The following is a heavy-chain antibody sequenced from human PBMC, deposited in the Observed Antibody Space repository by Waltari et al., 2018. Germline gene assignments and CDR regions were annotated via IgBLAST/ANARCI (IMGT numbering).Heavy chain of an antibody. CDR2: VYGSGST. CDR1: GDSLNNTPW. J-gene: IGHJ4*02. D-gene: IGHD3-9*01. V-gene: IGHV4-4*02. Sequence: QVQLQESGPGLVKPSETLSLTCAVSGDSLNNTPWWGWLRQAPGQGLGWVGQVYGSGSTIYKPSGKGRVTSAADNAKNQFSLTLKSVTAADTATYYGARGLTQLGATTGFDYWGQGMLVYVSS. CDR3: ARGLTQLGATTGFDY.